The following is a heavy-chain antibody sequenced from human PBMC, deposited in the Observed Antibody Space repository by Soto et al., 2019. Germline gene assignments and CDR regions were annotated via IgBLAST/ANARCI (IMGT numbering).Heavy chain of an antibody. CDR1: GFTFSSYA. CDR3: AKDRSTYYLVPPFDP. J-gene: IGHJ5*02. V-gene: IGHV3-23*01. Sequence: GGSLSLSCAASGFTFSSYAMSWVRQAPGKGLEWVSAISGSGGSTYYADSVKGRFTISRDNSKNTLYLQMNSLRAEDTAVYYCAKDRSTYYLVPPFDPWGQGTLVTVSS. CDR2: ISGSGGST. D-gene: IGHD3-10*01.